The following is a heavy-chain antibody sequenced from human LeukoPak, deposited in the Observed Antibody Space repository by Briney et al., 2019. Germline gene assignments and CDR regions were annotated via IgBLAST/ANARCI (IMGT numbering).Heavy chain of an antibody. J-gene: IGHJ3*02. D-gene: IGHD3-9*01. CDR1: GYSISSGFY. CDR3: ARVSYDILTGDDAFDI. CDR2: VYHGGSS. V-gene: IGHV4-38-2*02. Sequence: SETLSLTCTVSGYSISSGFYWGWIRQPPGKGLEWIGNVYHGGSSYFNPSLKSRVTISVDTSKNQFSLKLSSVTAADTAVYYCARVSYDILTGDDAFDIWGQGTMVTVSS.